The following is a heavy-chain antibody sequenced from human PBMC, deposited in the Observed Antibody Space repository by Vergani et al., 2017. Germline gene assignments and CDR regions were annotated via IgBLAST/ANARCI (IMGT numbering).Heavy chain of an antibody. CDR1: GFTFSNLW. Sequence: VQLVESGGGVVQPGGSLRLSCEASGFTFSNLWMTWVRQAPGKGLEWIGRIRSKNDGGTADYAAPLKGRFTISRDDSKDSAFLLVNNLKTEDTAVYFCYTDYHDYWGQGTLVTVSS. CDR3: YTDYHDY. V-gene: IGHV3-15*01. CDR2: IRSKNDGGTA. D-gene: IGHD2-2*02. J-gene: IGHJ4*02.